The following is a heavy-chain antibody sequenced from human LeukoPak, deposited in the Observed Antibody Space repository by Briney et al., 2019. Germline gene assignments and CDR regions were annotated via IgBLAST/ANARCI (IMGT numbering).Heavy chain of an antibody. Sequence: GGSLRLSCAASGFTFSSYAMHWVRQAPGKGLEWVAVISYDGSNKYYADSVKGRFTISRDNSKNTLYLQMNSLRAEDTAVYYCARDKAAVVVPAATIDYWGQGTLVTVSS. CDR3: ARDKAAVVVPAATIDY. V-gene: IGHV3-30*04. CDR2: ISYDGSNK. D-gene: IGHD2-2*01. J-gene: IGHJ4*02. CDR1: GFTFSSYA.